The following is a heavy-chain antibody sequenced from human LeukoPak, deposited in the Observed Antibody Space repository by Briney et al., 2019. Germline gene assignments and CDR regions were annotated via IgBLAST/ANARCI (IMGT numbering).Heavy chain of an antibody. CDR2: INTNNGDT. D-gene: IGHD3-9*01. Sequence: GASVKVSCKASGYPFTTYGINWVRQAPGQGLEWMGWINTNNGDTNYAQKFQGRVTMTTDTSTSTVYIELRSLTSDDTAAYYCAREWWGYDVLTGDNWFDPWGQGTLVTVSS. V-gene: IGHV1-18*01. J-gene: IGHJ5*02. CDR3: AREWWGYDVLTGDNWFDP. CDR1: GYPFTTYG.